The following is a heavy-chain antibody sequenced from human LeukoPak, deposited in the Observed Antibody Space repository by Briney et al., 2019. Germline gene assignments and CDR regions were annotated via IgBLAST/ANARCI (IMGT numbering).Heavy chain of an antibody. J-gene: IGHJ4*02. Sequence: ASVKVSCKASGGTLSSYAISWVRQAPGQGLEWMGWMNPNSGNTGYAQKFQGRVTMTRNTSITTAYMELSSLRSEDTAVYYCAKKGSGWSEIDYWGQGTLVTVSS. CDR1: GGTLSSYA. V-gene: IGHV1-8*02. D-gene: IGHD6-19*01. CDR2: MNPNSGNT. CDR3: AKKGSGWSEIDY.